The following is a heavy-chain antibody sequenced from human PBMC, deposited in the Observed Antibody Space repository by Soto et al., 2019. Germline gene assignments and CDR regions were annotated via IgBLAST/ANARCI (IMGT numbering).Heavy chain of an antibody. D-gene: IGHD3-16*02. J-gene: IGHJ5*02. CDR2: INHSGST. CDR3: AAYNHYDYVWGSYRPYNWFDP. Sequence: SETLSLTCAVFGGSFSGYYWIWIRQPPGKGLEWIGEINHSGSTNYNPSLKSRVTISVDTSKNQFSLKLSSVTAADTAVYYCAAYNHYDYVWGSYRPYNWFDPWGQGTLVTVSS. V-gene: IGHV4-34*01. CDR1: GGSFSGYY.